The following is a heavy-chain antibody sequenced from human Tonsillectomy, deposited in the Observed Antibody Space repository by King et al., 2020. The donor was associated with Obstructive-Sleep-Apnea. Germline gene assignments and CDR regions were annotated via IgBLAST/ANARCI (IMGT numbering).Heavy chain of an antibody. Sequence: QLQESGPGLVKPSETLSLTCTVSGGSISSSSYYWGWIRQPPGKGLEWIGSIYYSGSTNYNPSLKSQVTISIDTSKNQFSLKLGSVTAADTAVYYCARVPYITGWSGWFDPWGQGTLVTVSS. D-gene: IGHD6-19*01. CDR3: ARVPYITGWSGWFDP. V-gene: IGHV4-39*07. J-gene: IGHJ5*02. CDR1: GGSISSSSYY. CDR2: IYYSGST.